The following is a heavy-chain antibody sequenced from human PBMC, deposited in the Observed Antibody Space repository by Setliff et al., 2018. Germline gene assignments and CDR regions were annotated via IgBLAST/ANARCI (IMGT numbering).Heavy chain of an antibody. V-gene: IGHV4-61*09. Sequence: SETLSLTCTVSGASISSGSYYWSWIRQPAGKGLEWIGHIHSSGSANYNSSLESRLTMSLDPAKKQFSLKLRSVTAADTAVYYCARDRSYYASGSFTKWFDFWGQGVLVTVSS. J-gene: IGHJ4*02. CDR1: GASISSGSYY. CDR2: IHSSGSA. D-gene: IGHD3-10*01. CDR3: ARDRSYYASGSFTKWFDF.